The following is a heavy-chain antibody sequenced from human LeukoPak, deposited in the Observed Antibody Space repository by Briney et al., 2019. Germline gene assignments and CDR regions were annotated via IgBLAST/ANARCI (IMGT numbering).Heavy chain of an antibody. Sequence: PSETLSLTCTVSGGSISSYYWSWIRQPPGKGLEWIGYIYYSGSTNYNPSLKSRVTISVDTSKNQFSLKLSSVTAADTAVYYCAREHCSGGSCYRDAFDIWGQGTMVTVSS. CDR2: IYYSGST. J-gene: IGHJ3*02. V-gene: IGHV4-59*12. D-gene: IGHD2-15*01. CDR1: GGSISSYY. CDR3: AREHCSGGSCYRDAFDI.